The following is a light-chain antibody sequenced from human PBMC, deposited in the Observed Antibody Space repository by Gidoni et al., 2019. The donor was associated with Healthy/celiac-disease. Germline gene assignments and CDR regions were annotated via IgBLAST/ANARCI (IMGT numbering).Light chain of an antibody. CDR3: QQYGSSLSWT. Sequence: EIVFTQSPGTLSLSPGERATLTCRASQSVSSSYLAWYQQKPGQAPRLLIYGASSRATGIPDRFSGSGSGTDFTLTISRLEPEDFAVYYCQQYGSSLSWTFXXXTKVEIK. CDR2: GAS. CDR1: QSVSSSY. J-gene: IGKJ1*01. V-gene: IGKV3-20*01.